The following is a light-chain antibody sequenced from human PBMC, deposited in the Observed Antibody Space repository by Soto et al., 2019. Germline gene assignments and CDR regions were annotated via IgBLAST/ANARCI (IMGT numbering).Light chain of an antibody. CDR2: SGT. Sequence: TVMPQSSLPLPVTPGEPAHISFISSHCLLHSNGYNFVDWYLQKAEQSPQLLINSGTNRASGVSDRFSGSGSGTDFTLNISIVEAEDVGVYYCLQPLQSWTFGQGTKVDIK. V-gene: IGKV2-28*01. CDR1: HCLLHSNGYNF. J-gene: IGKJ1*01. CDR3: LQPLQSWT.